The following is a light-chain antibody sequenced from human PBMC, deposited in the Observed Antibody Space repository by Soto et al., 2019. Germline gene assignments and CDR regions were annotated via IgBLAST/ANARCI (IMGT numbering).Light chain of an antibody. V-gene: IGKV3-20*01. Sequence: EIVLTQSPGTLSLSPGERATLSCRASQSVSSTYLAWYQHRPGQAPRLLIYRASSRATGIPDRFSASGSGTDFTLIISRLEPEPFAVYYCKQYGNSFVGFGQGTKVDIK. CDR2: RAS. CDR1: QSVSSTY. J-gene: IGKJ1*01. CDR3: KQYGNSFVG.